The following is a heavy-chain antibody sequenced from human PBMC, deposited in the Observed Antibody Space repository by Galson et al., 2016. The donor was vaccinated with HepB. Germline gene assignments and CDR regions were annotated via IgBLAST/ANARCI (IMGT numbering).Heavy chain of an antibody. D-gene: IGHD3-16*01. V-gene: IGHV1-3*01. Sequence: SVKVSCKAPGYTFTSYAVHWVRQAPGQRLEWMGWINAGNGNTKYSQKFQGRVTITRDTSASTAYMELSSLRSEDTAVYYCATSGGTYYYYGMDVWGQGTTVTVSS. J-gene: IGHJ6*02. CDR3: ATSGGTYYYYGMDV. CDR2: INAGNGNT. CDR1: GYTFTSYA.